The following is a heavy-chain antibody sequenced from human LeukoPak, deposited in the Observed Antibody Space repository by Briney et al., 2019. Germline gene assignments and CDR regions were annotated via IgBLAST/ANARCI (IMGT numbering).Heavy chain of an antibody. Sequence: PGGSLRLSCAASGFTFSSYAMHWVRQAPGKGLEYVSAISSNGGGTYYANSVKGRLTISRDNSKNTLYLQMGSLRAQDMAMYYCARWGSVWDYYDSSDYYFDYWGQGTLVTVSS. J-gene: IGHJ4*02. CDR1: GFTFSSYA. CDR2: ISSNGGGT. V-gene: IGHV3-64*01. CDR3: ARWGSVWDYYDSSDYYFDY. D-gene: IGHD3-22*01.